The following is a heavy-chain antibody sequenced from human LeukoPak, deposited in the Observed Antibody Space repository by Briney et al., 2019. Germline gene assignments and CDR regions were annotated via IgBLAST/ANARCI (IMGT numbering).Heavy chain of an antibody. CDR2: IYYSGST. Sequence: SQTLSLTCTVSGGSISSGGYYWSWIRQHPGKGLEWIGYIYYSGSTYYNPSLKSRVTISVDTPKNQFSLKLSSVTAADTAVYYCARTYYYGSGRWETSQRLGEYWGQGTLVTVSS. CDR1: GGSISSGGYY. D-gene: IGHD3-10*01. CDR3: ARTYYYGSGRWETSQRLGEY. V-gene: IGHV4-31*03. J-gene: IGHJ4*02.